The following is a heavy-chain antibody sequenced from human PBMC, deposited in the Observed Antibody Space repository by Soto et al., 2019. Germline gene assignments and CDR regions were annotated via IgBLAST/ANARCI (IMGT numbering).Heavy chain of an antibody. CDR3: ARDPPWFGELPQLHYYYYYGMHV. CDR1: GVSFSSYC. J-gene: IGHJ6*02. Sequence: LLTVACGVAGVSFSSYCMHCVHQAPGKGLEWVAVIWYDGSNKYYADSVKGRFTISRDNSKNTLYLQMNSLRAEDTAVYYCARDPPWFGELPQLHYYYYYGMHVWPQGTTVPVSS. D-gene: IGHD3-10*01. CDR2: IWYDGSNK. V-gene: IGHV3-33*01.